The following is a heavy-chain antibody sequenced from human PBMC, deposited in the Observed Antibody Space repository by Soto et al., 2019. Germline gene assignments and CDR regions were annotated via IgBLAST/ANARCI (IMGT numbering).Heavy chain of an antibody. Sequence: WWSLRLSCSASVFTFSSYGMHWCRQAPGKGLEWVAVISYDGSNKYYADSVKGRFTISRDNSKNTLYLQMNSLRAEDTAVYYCAKDIEPYDSSGNFDYWGQGTLVTVSS. J-gene: IGHJ4*02. CDR2: ISYDGSNK. V-gene: IGHV3-30*18. CDR1: VFTFSSYG. D-gene: IGHD3-22*01. CDR3: AKDIEPYDSSGNFDY.